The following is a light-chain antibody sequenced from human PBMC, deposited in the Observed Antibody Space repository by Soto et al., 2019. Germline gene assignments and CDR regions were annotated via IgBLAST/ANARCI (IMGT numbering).Light chain of an antibody. J-gene: IGKJ2*01. CDR3: QQSDSTPLDT. Sequence: DLPMTQFPSSLSASVGERVTITCRASQSIGSHLNWYQQRAGKAPKLLIHGAFRLHGGVPSRFSGSGSGTDFTLTISNLQPEDYATYYCQQSDSTPLDTFGQGTKLDIK. CDR2: GAF. V-gene: IGKV1-39*01. CDR1: QSIGSH.